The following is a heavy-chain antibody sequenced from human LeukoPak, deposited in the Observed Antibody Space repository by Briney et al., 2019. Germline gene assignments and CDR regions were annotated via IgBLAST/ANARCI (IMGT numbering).Heavy chain of an antibody. CDR3: ARGGGMGHYYYYMDV. V-gene: IGHV4-59*01. D-gene: IGHD5-24*01. Sequence: SETLSLTCTVSGGSLTSYYWSWIRQPPGKGLEWSGYIYYSGSTNYNPSLKSRVIISVDTSKNQFSLKLTSVIAADTAVYYCARGGGMGHYYYYMDVWGKGTTVTISS. CDR1: GGSLTSYY. J-gene: IGHJ6*03. CDR2: IYYSGST.